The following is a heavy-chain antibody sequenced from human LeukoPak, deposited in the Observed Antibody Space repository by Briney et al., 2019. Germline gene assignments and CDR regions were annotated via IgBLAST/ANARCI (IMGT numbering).Heavy chain of an antibody. CDR1: GYTFTGYY. D-gene: IGHD6-13*01. CDR3: ARAVAAAGYRPFDY. CDR2: INPNSGGT. V-gene: IGHV1-2*04. Sequence: ASVKVSCKASGYTFTGYYMHWVRQAPGQGLEWMGWINPNSGGTNYAQKFQGWVTMTRDTSISTAYMELSRLRSDDTAVYYCARAVAAAGYRPFDYWGQGTLATVSS. J-gene: IGHJ4*02.